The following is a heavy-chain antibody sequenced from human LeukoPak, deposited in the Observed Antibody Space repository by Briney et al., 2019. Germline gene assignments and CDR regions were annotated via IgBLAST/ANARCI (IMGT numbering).Heavy chain of an antibody. J-gene: IGHJ4*02. CDR2: ISSSGSNI. V-gene: IGHV3-48*03. CDR3: ARGWISVSFDY. Sequence: GRSLRLSCAASGFTFSSYEMNWVRQAPGKGLEWVSYISSSGSNIYYADSVKGRFTISRDNAKNSLYLQMNSLRAEDTAVYYCARGWISVSFDYWGQGTLVTVSP. D-gene: IGHD5-12*01. CDR1: GFTFSSYE.